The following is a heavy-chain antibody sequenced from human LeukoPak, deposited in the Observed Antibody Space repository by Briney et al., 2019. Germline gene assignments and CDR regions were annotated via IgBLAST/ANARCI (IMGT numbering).Heavy chain of an antibody. V-gene: IGHV1-2*02. D-gene: IGHD6-19*01. CDR2: INPNSGGT. CDR3: ARDGYSSGWYDY. Sequence: ASVKVSCKASGYTFTSYGISWVRQAPGQGLEWMGWINPNSGGTNYAQKFQGRVTMTRDTSISTAYMELSRLRSDDTAVYYCARDGYSSGWYDYWGQGTLVTVSS. CDR1: GYTFTSYG. J-gene: IGHJ4*02.